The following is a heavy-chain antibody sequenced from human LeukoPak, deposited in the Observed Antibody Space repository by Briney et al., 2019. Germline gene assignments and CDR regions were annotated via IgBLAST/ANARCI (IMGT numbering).Heavy chain of an antibody. J-gene: IGHJ6*03. Sequence: GGSLRLSCAASGFTVSSNYMSWVRQAPGKGLEWVSVIYSGGSTYYADSVRGRFTISRDNSKNTLYLQMISLGADDTAVYFCAKAPATGEGYYFYYMDVWGKGTTVTVSS. CDR1: GFTVSSNY. CDR2: IYSGGST. V-gene: IGHV3-53*01. D-gene: IGHD7-27*01. CDR3: AKAPATGEGYYFYYMDV.